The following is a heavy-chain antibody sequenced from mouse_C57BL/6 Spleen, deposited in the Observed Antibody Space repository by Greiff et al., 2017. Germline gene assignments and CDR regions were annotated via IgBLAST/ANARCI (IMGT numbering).Heavy chain of an antibody. D-gene: IGHD1-1*01. CDR1: GFTFSDYY. V-gene: IGHV5-16*01. CDR2: INYDGSST. J-gene: IGHJ2*01. CDR3: ARGIYYYGSSYSYYFDY. Sequence: EVNLVESEGGLVQPGSSMKLSCTASGFTFSDYYMAWVRQVPEKGLEWVANINYDGSSTYYLDSLKSRFIISRDNAKNILYLRMSSLKSEDTATYYCARGIYYYGSSYSYYFDYWGQGTTLTVSS.